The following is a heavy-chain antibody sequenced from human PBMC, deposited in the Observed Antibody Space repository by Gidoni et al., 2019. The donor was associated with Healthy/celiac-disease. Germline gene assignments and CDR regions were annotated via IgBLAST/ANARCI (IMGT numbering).Heavy chain of an antibody. CDR3: AKEYIVARLVVWYFDL. Sequence: EVQLLESGGGLVQPGGSLRLSCAAAGFTFSSYAMSWVRQAPGKGLEWVSAISGSGGSTYYADSVTGRFTISRDNSKNTLYLQMNSLRAEDTAVYYCAKEYIVARLVVWYFDLWGRGTLVTVSS. CDR2: ISGSGGST. CDR1: GFTFSSYA. D-gene: IGHD5-12*01. J-gene: IGHJ2*01. V-gene: IGHV3-23*01.